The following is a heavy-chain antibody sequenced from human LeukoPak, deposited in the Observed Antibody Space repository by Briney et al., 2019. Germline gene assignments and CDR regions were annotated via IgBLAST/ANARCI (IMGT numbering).Heavy chain of an antibody. D-gene: IGHD3-22*01. Sequence: GGSLRLSCAASGFTFDDYGMIWVRQAPGKGLEWVSGINWNGGSTGYADSVKGGFTISRDNAKNSLYLQMNSLRAEDTALYYCARYYYDSSGYSYYYYYMDVWGKGTTVTVSS. CDR3: ARYYYDSSGYSYYYYYMDV. J-gene: IGHJ6*03. CDR2: INWNGGST. V-gene: IGHV3-20*04. CDR1: GFTFDDYG.